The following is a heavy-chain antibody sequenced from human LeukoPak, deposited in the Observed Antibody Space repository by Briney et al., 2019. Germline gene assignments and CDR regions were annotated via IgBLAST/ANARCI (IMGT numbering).Heavy chain of an antibody. CDR1: GGSFSGYY. J-gene: IGHJ4*02. CDR3: ARRGAAGTKY. CDR2: INHSGST. D-gene: IGHD6-13*01. V-gene: IGHV4-34*01. Sequence: SETLSLTCAVYGGSFSGYYWTWIRQPPGKGLEWIGGINHSGSTNYNPSLKSRVTISVDTSKNQFSLKLSSVTAADTAVYYCARRGAAGTKYWGQGTLVTVSS.